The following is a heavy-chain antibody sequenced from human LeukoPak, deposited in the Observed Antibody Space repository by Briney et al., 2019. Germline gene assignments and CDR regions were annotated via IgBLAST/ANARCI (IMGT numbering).Heavy chain of an antibody. V-gene: IGHV4-30-2*01. D-gene: IGHD7-27*01. CDR3: ARVLATGVLDY. Sequence: SETLSLTCTVSGGSISSGGYYWSWIRQPPGKGLEWIGYIYHSGSTYYNPSLKSRVTISVDRSKNQFSLKLSSVTAADTAVYYCARVLATGVLDYWGQGTLVTVSS. CDR1: GGSISSGGYY. J-gene: IGHJ4*02. CDR2: IYHSGST.